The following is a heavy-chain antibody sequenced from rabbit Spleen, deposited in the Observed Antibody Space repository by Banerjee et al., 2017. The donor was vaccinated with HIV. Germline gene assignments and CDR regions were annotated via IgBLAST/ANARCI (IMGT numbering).Heavy chain of an antibody. J-gene: IGHJ4*02. Sequence: QSLEESGGRLVTPGTPLTLTCTVSGFSLSSHYMSWVRQAPGKGLEWIGYISYGGSAYYASWAKGRFTISRTSTTVDLKMTSLTTGDTATYFCARGGSDWYSVIWGPGTLVTVS. D-gene: IGHD4-2*01. V-gene: IGHV1S69*01. CDR2: ISYGGSA. CDR3: ARGGSDWYSVI. CDR1: GFSLSSHY.